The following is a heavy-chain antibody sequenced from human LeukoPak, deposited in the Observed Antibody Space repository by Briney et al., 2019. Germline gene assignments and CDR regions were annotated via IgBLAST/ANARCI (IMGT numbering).Heavy chain of an antibody. CDR3: ATTSIAAPDSPPFDY. J-gene: IGHJ4*02. CDR2: FDPEDGET. D-gene: IGHD6-6*01. Sequence: GASVKVSCKVSGYTLTELSMHWVRQAPGKGLEWMGGFDPEDGETIYAQEFQGRVAMTEDTSTDTAYMELSSLRSEDTAVYYCATTSIAAPDSPPFDYWGQGTLVTVSS. CDR1: GYTLTELS. V-gene: IGHV1-24*01.